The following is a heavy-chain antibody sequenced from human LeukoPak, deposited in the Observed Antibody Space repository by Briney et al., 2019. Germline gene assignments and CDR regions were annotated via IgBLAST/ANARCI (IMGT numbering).Heavy chain of an antibody. CDR1: GFTFSTYN. J-gene: IGHJ4*02. CDR2: ISSRSRTI. CDR3: AREAAIADFDY. V-gene: IGHV3-21*01. Sequence: GGSLRLSCAASGFTFSTYNMNWVRQAPGKGLEWVSSISSRSRTIYYADSLKGRLTISRDKTNNSLYLKMNSLRAEDTAVYYCAREAAIADFDYWGQGTLVTVAS. D-gene: IGHD5-18*01.